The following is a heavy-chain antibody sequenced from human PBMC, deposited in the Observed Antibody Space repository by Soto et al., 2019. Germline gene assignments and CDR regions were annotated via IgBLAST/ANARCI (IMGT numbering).Heavy chain of an antibody. Sequence: QVQLVQSGAEVKKPGASVKVSCKASGYTFTGYYMHWVRQAPGQGLEWMGWINPNSGGTNYAQKFQGRVTMTRDTSISTAYMELSRLRSDDTAVYYCARARYYYGSGSSNDAEILGYWGQGTLVTVSS. CDR1: GYTFTGYY. D-gene: IGHD3-10*01. CDR2: INPNSGGT. CDR3: ARARYYYGSGSSNDAEILGY. V-gene: IGHV1-2*02. J-gene: IGHJ4*02.